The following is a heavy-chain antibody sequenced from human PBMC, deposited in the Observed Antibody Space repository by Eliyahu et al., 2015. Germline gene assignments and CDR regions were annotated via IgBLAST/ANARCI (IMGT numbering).Heavy chain of an antibody. CDR1: GYSISGGHY. CDR2: VXRSGTA. V-gene: IGHV4-38-2*01. Sequence: QVQLQESGPGLVKPLETLSLTCEVSGYSISGGHYWGWVRQSPGKGLEWIGSVXRSGTAYYNPSLKSRVTISVDTSKNQFSLYLSSVTAADTAVYFCARGGVTTFFDSWGQGTLVTVSS. J-gene: IGHJ4*02. CDR3: ARGGVTTFFDS. D-gene: IGHD3-16*01.